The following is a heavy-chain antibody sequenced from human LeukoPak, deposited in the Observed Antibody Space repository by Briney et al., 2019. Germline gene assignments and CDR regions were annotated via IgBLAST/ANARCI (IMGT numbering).Heavy chain of an antibody. D-gene: IGHD6-6*01. CDR1: GFTFSSYA. V-gene: IGHV3-30*04. Sequence: PGGSLRLSCAASGFTFSSYAMHWVRQAPGKGLEWVAVISYDGSNKYYADSVKGRFTISRDNSKNTLYPQMNSLRAEDTAVYYCAREDPIAARPDYWGQGTLVTVSS. CDR3: AREDPIAARPDY. J-gene: IGHJ4*02. CDR2: ISYDGSNK.